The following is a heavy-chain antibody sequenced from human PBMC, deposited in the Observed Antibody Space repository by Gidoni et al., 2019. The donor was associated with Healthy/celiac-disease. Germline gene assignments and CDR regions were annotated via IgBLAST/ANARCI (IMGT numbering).Heavy chain of an antibody. CDR3: ARGNEGELFVY. Sequence: QVQLVQSGAEVKKPGASGKVACKASGSTFTSYYMHWVRQAPGQGLEWMGIINPSGGSTSYAQKFQGRVTMTRDTSTSTVYMELSSLRSEDTAVYYCARGNEGELFVYWGQGTLVTVSS. CDR2: INPSGGST. CDR1: GSTFTSYY. J-gene: IGHJ4*02. D-gene: IGHD3-16*01. V-gene: IGHV1-46*01.